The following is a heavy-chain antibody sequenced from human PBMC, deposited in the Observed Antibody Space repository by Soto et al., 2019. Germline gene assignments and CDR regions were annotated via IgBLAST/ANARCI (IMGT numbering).Heavy chain of an antibody. CDR3: ARDPYHVLMVNAPNLYGMDV. V-gene: IGHV1-18*01. CDR1: GYTFTTYD. D-gene: IGHD2-8*01. CDR2: ISTYNGNT. J-gene: IGHJ6*02. Sequence: QVQLVQSGAEVKKPGASVKVSCKASGYTFTTYDISWVRQAPGQGLEWMGRISTYNGNTNYPQSLQGRLTMTTDTSTTTAYMELRSLSSDATAVYYCARDPYHVLMVNAPNLYGMDVWGQGTTVTVSS.